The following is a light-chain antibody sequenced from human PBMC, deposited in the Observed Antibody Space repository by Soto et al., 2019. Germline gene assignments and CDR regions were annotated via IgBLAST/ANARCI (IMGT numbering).Light chain of an antibody. V-gene: IGKV1-33*01. CDR2: DAS. CDR3: QQYDNLFIT. J-gene: IGKJ5*01. CDR1: QDISNY. Sequence: DIQMTQSPSSLSASVGGRVTITCQASQDISNYLNWYQQKPGKAPKLLIYDASNLETGVPSRFSGSGSGTDFTFTISSLQPEDIATYYCQQYDNLFITFGQGTRLEIK.